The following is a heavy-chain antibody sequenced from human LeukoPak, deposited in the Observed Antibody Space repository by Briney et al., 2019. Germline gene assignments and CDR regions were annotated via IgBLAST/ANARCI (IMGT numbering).Heavy chain of an antibody. CDR1: GFTFSSYW. J-gene: IGHJ4*02. CDR2: INSDGSSK. CDR3: ARVSTSCYDVDDY. Sequence: GGSLRLSCAASGFTFSSYWMHWVHQAPGKGLVWVSRINSDGSSKSYADSVKGRFTISRDNAKNTLYLQMNSLRAEDTAVYYCARVSTSCYDVDDYWGQGTLVTVSS. D-gene: IGHD2-2*01. V-gene: IGHV3-74*01.